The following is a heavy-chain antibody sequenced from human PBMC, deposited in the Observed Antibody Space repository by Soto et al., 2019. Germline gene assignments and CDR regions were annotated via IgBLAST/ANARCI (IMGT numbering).Heavy chain of an antibody. CDR3: AKGGRQWLVTSDFNY. J-gene: IGHJ4*02. V-gene: IGHV3-21*01. CDR1: GFTFSTYS. Sequence: PGGSLRLSCAASGFTFSTYSMNWVRQAPGKGLEWVSSISSSSSYIYYADSVKGRFTISRDSSKNTVSLEMTSLRAEDTAVYYCAKGGRQWLVTSDFNYWGQGALVTVSS. CDR2: ISSSSSYI. D-gene: IGHD6-19*01.